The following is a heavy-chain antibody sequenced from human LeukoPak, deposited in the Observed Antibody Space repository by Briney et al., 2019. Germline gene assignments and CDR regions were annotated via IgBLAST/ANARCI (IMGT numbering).Heavy chain of an antibody. CDR2: IYSSGTT. Sequence: SETLSLICTVSSGSITGSHWSWLRQSAGKGLEWIGRIYSSGTTNYNPSLKSRVTMSLDTSKNQFSLRLSSVTAADTAVYYCARGAYSFDYWGQGTLVTVSS. J-gene: IGHJ4*02. V-gene: IGHV4-4*07. CDR3: ARGAYSFDY. CDR1: SGSITGSH.